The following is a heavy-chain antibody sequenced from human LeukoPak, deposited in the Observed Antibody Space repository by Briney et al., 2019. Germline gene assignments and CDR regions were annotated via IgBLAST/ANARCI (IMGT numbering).Heavy chain of an antibody. CDR3: ARGGIAVASDY. CDR1: GFTFSSYS. Sequence: GGSLRLSCAASGFTFSSYSMNWVRQAPGKGLEWVSSISSSSSYIYYADSVKGRFTISRDNAKNSLYPQMNSLRAEDTAVYYCARGGIAVASDYWGQGTLVTVSS. V-gene: IGHV3-21*01. CDR2: ISSSSSYI. D-gene: IGHD6-19*01. J-gene: IGHJ4*02.